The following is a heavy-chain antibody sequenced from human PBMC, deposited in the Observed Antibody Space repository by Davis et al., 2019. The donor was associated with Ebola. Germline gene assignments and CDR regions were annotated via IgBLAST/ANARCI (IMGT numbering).Heavy chain of an antibody. Sequence: GESLKISCAASGFTFSGSAMHWVRQASGKGLEWVGRIRSKANSYATAYAASVKGRFTISRDDSKNTAYLQMNSLKTEDTAVYYCARTPRITIFGVEYWGQGTLVTVSS. J-gene: IGHJ4*02. V-gene: IGHV3-73*01. CDR2: IRSKANSYAT. CDR1: GFTFSGSA. CDR3: ARTPRITIFGVEY. D-gene: IGHD3-3*01.